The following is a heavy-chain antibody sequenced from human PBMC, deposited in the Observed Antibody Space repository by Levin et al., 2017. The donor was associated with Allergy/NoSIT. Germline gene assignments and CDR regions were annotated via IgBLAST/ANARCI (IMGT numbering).Heavy chain of an antibody. CDR2: TDPSASYS. J-gene: IGHJ3*02. CDR1: GYSFTSYW. Sequence: KVSCKGSGYSFTSYWISWVRQMPGKGLEWMGKTDPSASYSNYSPAFEGHVTISADKSITTAYLQWRSLKASDTAMYYCARHGGLSVAGDAFDIWGQGTMVTVSS. V-gene: IGHV5-10-1*01. D-gene: IGHD6-19*01. CDR3: ARHGGLSVAGDAFDI.